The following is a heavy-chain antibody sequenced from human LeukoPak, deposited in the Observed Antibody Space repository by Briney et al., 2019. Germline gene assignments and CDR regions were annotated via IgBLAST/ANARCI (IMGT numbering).Heavy chain of an antibody. D-gene: IGHD3-10*01. CDR3: ARAGSYYGSGSYSVGY. V-gene: IGHV3-11*01. CDR1: GFTFSDHY. CDR2: ISSSGSTI. Sequence: GGSLRLSCAASGFTFSDHYMSWIRQAPGKGLEWVSYISSSGSTIYYADSVKGRFTISRDNAKNSLYLQMNSVRAEDTAVYYCARAGSYYGSGSYSVGYWGQGTLVTVSS. J-gene: IGHJ4*02.